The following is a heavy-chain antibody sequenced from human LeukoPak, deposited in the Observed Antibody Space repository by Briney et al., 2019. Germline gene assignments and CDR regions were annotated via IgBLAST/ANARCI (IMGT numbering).Heavy chain of an antibody. J-gene: IGHJ4*02. V-gene: IGHV1-46*01. D-gene: IGHD5-12*01. CDR1: GYTVTSYY. CDR2: INPIGGGT. Sequence: ASVKVSCKASGYTVTSYYIDWVRQAPGQGLEWMGMINPIGGGTRYAQRFQGRVTMTRDTSTSTVYMELSSLRSDDTAVYYCARAYSGYDLFDYWGQGTLVTVSS. CDR3: ARAYSGYDLFDY.